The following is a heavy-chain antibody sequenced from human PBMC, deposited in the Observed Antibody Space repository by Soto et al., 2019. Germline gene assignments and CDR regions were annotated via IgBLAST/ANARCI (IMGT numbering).Heavy chain of an antibody. Sequence: QVQLVQSGAEVKKPGSSVKVSCKDSGGTFSSYTISWVRPAPGQGLEWMGRIIPILGIANYAQKFQGRVTITADKSTSTAYMELSSLRSEDTAVYYCAPNAYSSRGRPLDQHGGQGTLVTVSS. CDR2: IIPILGIA. J-gene: IGHJ1*01. V-gene: IGHV1-69*02. CDR3: APNAYSSRGRPLDQH. CDR1: GGTFSSYT. D-gene: IGHD6-13*01.